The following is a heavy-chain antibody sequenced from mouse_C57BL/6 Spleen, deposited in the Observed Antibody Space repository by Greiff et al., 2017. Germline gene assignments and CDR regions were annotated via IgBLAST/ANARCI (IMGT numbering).Heavy chain of an antibody. CDR1: GYTFTDYY. Sequence: VQLQQSGAELVKPGASVKISCKASGYTFTDYYINWVKQRPGQGLEWIGKLGPGSGSTYYNEKFKGKATLTADKSSSTAYMQLSSLTSEDSAVYFCARSLGPGFDYWGQGTTLTVSS. V-gene: IGHV1-77*01. J-gene: IGHJ2*01. CDR3: ARSLGPGFDY. CDR2: LGPGSGST. D-gene: IGHD4-1*01.